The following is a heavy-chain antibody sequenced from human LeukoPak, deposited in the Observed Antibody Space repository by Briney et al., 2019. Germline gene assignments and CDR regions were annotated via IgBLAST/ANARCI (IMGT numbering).Heavy chain of an antibody. D-gene: IGHD5-18*01. V-gene: IGHV3-21*01. CDR1: GFTFSSYS. CDR3: ARSGGIQRWLNWFDP. CDR2: ISSSSSYI. Sequence: GGSLRLSCAASGFTFSSYSMNWVRQAPGKGLEWVSSISSSSSYIYYADSVKGRFTISRDNAKNSLYLQMNSLRAEDTAVYYCARSGGIQRWLNWFDPWGQGTLVTVSS. J-gene: IGHJ5*02.